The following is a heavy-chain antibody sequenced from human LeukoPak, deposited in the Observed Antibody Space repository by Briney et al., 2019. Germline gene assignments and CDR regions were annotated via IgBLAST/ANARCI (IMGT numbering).Heavy chain of an antibody. CDR2: ISAYNGNT. CDR3: ARGVSYYYDSSGYHQDY. D-gene: IGHD3-22*01. Sequence: GASVKVSCKASGYTFTSYGISWVRQAPGQGLEWMGWISAYNGNTNYAQKLQGRVTMTTDTSTSTAYMELRSLRSDDTAVYYCARGVSYYYDSSGYHQDYWGQGTLVTVSS. V-gene: IGHV1-18*01. CDR1: GYTFTSYG. J-gene: IGHJ4*02.